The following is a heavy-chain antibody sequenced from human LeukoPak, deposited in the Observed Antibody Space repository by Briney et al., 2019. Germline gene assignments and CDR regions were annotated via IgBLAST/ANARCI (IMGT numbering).Heavy chain of an antibody. J-gene: IGHJ4*02. CDR1: GFTFSSSS. CDR2: VSGSGATT. Sequence: PGGSLRFSCAASGFTFSSSSTSWVRQAPGKGLEWVSSVSGSGATTFYADSLKGRFTISRDNSKNTVYLQMNSLRAEDTAVYFCTKYGSGSSFDYWGQGTLVTVSS. CDR3: TKYGSGSSFDY. D-gene: IGHD3-10*01. V-gene: IGHV3-23*01.